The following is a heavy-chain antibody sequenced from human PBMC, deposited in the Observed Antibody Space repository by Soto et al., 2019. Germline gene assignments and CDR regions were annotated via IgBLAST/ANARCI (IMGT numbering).Heavy chain of an antibody. CDR2: IIPILGIA. D-gene: IGHD6-19*01. CDR1: GGTFSSYT. V-gene: IGHV1-69*02. J-gene: IGHJ4*02. CDR3: ARGAVAGSFDY. Sequence: QVQLVQSGAEVKKPGSSVKVSCKASGGTFSSYTISWVRQAPGQGLEWMGRIIPILGIANYAQKFQGRVPITADKSTSTAYMELRSLRSEDTAVYYCARGAVAGSFDYWGQGTLVTVSS.